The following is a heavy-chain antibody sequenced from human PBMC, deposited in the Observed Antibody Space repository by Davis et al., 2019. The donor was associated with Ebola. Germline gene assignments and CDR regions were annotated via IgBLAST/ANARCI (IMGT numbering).Heavy chain of an antibody. D-gene: IGHD2-2*01. CDR1: GGSISSSNW. J-gene: IGHJ6*04. V-gene: IGHV4-4*02. CDR3: ARGYCSSTSCYDYYYGMDV. CDR2: IYHSGST. Sequence: MPSETLSLTCAVSGGSISSSNWWSWVRPPPGKGLEWIGEIYHSGSTNYNPSLKSRVTISVDKSKNQFSLKLSSVTAADTAVYYCARGYCSSTSCYDYYYGMDVWGKGTTVTVSS.